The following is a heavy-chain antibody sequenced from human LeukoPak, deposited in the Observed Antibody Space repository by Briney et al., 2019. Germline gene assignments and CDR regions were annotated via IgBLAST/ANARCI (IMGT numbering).Heavy chain of an antibody. CDR1: GFTFSYYE. CDR3: ARGDWPIDY. CDR2: ISGSGSRRDII. V-gene: IGHV3-48*03. Sequence: PGGSLRLSCAASGFTFSYYEMTWVRQAPGKGLEWVSSISGSGSRRDIIHYEDSVKGRFTIYRDNGRNSLYLQMSSLRVEDMAVCYCARGDWPIDYWGQGALVTVSS. J-gene: IGHJ4*02. D-gene: IGHD1-26*01.